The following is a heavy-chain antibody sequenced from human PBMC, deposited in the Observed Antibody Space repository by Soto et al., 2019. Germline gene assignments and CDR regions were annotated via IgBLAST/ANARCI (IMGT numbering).Heavy chain of an antibody. CDR2: ISAYNGNT. Sequence: QVQLVQSEAEVKKPGASVKVSCKPSGYTFTSYGISWVRQAPGQGLEWMGWISAYNGNTNYAQKLQGRVTMTTDTSTRKAYMELRRLRSDDTAVYYCARESSSSFHDYWCQGTLVTVSS. J-gene: IGHJ4*02. D-gene: IGHD6-13*01. CDR3: ARESSSSFHDY. V-gene: IGHV1-18*01. CDR1: GYTFTSYG.